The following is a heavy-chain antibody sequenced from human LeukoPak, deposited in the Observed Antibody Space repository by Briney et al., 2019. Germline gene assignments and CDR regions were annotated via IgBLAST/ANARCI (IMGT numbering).Heavy chain of an antibody. V-gene: IGHV4-59*08. CDR1: GGSISSYY. CDR3: ARGYSSGWLKFDY. CDR2: IYYSGST. Sequence: PSETLSLTCTVSGGSISSYYWSWIRQPPGKGLEWIGYIYYSGSTNYNPSLKSRVTISVDTSKNQFSLKLSSVTAADTAVYYCARGYSSGWLKFDYWGQGTLVTVSS. J-gene: IGHJ4*02. D-gene: IGHD6-19*01.